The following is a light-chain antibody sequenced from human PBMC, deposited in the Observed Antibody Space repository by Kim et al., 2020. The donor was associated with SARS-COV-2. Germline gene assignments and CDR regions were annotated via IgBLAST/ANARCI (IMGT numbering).Light chain of an antibody. V-gene: IGKV1-33*01. Sequence: SVGDTVTITCQGSQDSSTSLNWYQHQPGKAPKVLISDASNLERGVPSRFSGGGSGTDFTFTISSLQPEDIATYYCQHYHNPPPTFGQGTRLEIK. J-gene: IGKJ5*01. CDR1: QDSSTS. CDR2: DAS. CDR3: QHYHNPPPT.